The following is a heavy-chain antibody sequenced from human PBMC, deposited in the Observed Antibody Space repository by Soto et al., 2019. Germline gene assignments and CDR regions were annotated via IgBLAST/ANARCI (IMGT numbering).Heavy chain of an antibody. D-gene: IGHD3-10*01. CDR3: ARRNVYGSGSYSFXY. CDR2: INPDNGNT. V-gene: IGHV1-3*01. J-gene: IGHJ4*02. Sequence: ASVKVSCKASGYTLTNYVRQWVRQAPGQSLEWMGWINPDNGNTQYSQKFQGSVTITRDTSANTAYMELSSLRSEDTAVYYCARRNVYGSGSYSFXYWGQGTLVTVSS. CDR1: GYTLTNYV.